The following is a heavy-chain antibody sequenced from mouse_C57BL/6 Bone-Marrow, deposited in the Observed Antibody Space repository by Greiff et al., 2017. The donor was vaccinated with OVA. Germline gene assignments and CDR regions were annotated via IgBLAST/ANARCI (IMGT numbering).Heavy chain of an antibody. Sequence: EVHLVESGGGLVQPGGSLKLSCAASGFTFSDYGMAWVRQAPRKGPEWVAFISNLAYSINYDDTVKGRFTISRENAKNTLYLEMSSLRSEDTAMYDCARFYYDYDGDYYAMDYWGQGTSVTVSS. CDR3: ARFYYDYDGDYYAMDY. CDR2: ISNLAYSI. J-gene: IGHJ4*01. CDR1: GFTFSDYG. D-gene: IGHD2-4*01. V-gene: IGHV5-15*01.